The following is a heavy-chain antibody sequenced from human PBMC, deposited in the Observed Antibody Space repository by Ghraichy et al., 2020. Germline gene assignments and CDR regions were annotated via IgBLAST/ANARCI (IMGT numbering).Heavy chain of an antibody. CDR1: GFSLSTSGVG. CDR3: AHSWDDYPWSRYYYGMDF. Sequence: SGPTLVKPTQTLTLTCTFSGFSLSTSGVGVGWIRQPPGKALEWLALIYWDDDKRYSPSLKSRLTITKDTSKNQVVLTMTNMDPVDTATYYCAHSWDDYPWSRYYYGMDFWGKGTTVTVSS. J-gene: IGHJ6*04. V-gene: IGHV2-5*02. CDR2: IYWDDDK. D-gene: IGHD3-16*01.